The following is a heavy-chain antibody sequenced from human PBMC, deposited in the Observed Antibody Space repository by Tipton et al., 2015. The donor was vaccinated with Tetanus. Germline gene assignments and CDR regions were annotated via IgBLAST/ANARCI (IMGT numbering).Heavy chain of an antibody. J-gene: IGHJ4*02. Sequence: TLSLTCTVSGGSISSGGHYWSWIRQHPGKGLEWIGDIYYSGTTDYNPSLKSRVTISVDTSKNQFSLKLKSVTAADTAVYYCAGDQARGARGWNYFDYWGQGTLVTVSS. CDR1: GGSISSGGHY. D-gene: IGHD1-26*01. V-gene: IGHV4-31*03. CDR2: IYYSGTT. CDR3: AGDQARGARGWNYFDY.